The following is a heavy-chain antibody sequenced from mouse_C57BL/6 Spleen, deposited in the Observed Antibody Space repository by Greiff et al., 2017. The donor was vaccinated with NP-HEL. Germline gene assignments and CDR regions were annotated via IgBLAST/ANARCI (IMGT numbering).Heavy chain of an antibody. Sequence: VQLQQSGPGLVQPSQSLSITCTVSGFSLTSYGVHWVRQSPGKGLEWLGVIWRGGSTDYNAAFMSRLSITKDNSKSQVFFKMNSLKADDTAIYDCARKGGGGYFDVWGTGTTVTVSS. V-gene: IGHV2-5*01. J-gene: IGHJ1*03. CDR3: ARKGGGGYFDV. CDR2: IWRGGST. CDR1: GFSLTSYG.